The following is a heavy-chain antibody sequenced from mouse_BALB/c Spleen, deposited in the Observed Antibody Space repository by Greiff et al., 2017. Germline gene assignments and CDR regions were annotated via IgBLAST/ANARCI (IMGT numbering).Heavy chain of an antibody. J-gene: IGHJ4*01. CDR1: GYSITSDYA. D-gene: IGHD1-2*01. V-gene: IGHV3-2*02. CDR3: ARAYYYGYYYAMDY. Sequence: VQLKESGPGLVKPSQSLSLTCTVTGYSITSDYAWNWIRQFPGNKLEWMGYISYSGSTSYNPSLKSRISITRDTSKNQFFLQLNSVTTEDTATYYCARAYYYGYYYAMDYWGQGTSVTVSS. CDR2: ISYSGST.